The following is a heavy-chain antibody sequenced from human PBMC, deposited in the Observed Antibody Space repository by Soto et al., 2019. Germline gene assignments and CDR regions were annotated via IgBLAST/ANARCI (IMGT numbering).Heavy chain of an antibody. J-gene: IGHJ6*02. CDR2: IYYSGST. CDR3: ARSTVTLKYYYYGMDV. Sequence: SETLSLTCTVSGGSISSGDYYWSWIRQPPGKGLEWIGYIYYSGSTYYNPPLKSRVTISVDTSKNQFSLKLSSVTAADTAVYYCARSTVTLKYYYYGMDVWGQGTTVTVSS. V-gene: IGHV4-30-4*01. CDR1: GGSISSGDYY. D-gene: IGHD4-17*01.